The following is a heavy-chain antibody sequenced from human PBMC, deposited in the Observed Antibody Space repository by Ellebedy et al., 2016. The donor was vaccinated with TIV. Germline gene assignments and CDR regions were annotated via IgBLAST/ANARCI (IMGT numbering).Heavy chain of an antibody. V-gene: IGHV1-3*01. Sequence: ASVKVSCXASGYTFTSYAMHWVRQAPGQRLEWMGWINAGNGNTKYSQKFQGRVTITRDTSASTAYMELSSLRSEDTAVYYCASTKWELLSSRDYYGMDVWGQGATVTVSS. D-gene: IGHD1-26*01. CDR2: INAGNGNT. CDR1: GYTFTSYA. CDR3: ASTKWELLSSRDYYGMDV. J-gene: IGHJ6*02.